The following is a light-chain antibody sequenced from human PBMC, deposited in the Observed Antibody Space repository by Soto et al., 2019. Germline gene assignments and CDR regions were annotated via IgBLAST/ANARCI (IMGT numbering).Light chain of an antibody. V-gene: IGLV2-8*01. CDR2: EVS. CDR3: SSYAGINNLV. CDR1: SSDVGGYNY. Sequence: QSALTQPPSASGSPGQSVTISCTGTSSDVGGYNYVSWYQQHPGKAPKLMIYEVSKRPSGVPDRFSGSKSGNTASLTVSGLQAEDEADYYCSSYAGINNLVFGGWTNLTVL. J-gene: IGLJ2*01.